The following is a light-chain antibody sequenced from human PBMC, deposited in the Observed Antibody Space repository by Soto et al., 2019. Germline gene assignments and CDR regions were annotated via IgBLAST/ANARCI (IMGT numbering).Light chain of an antibody. Sequence: DIQMTQSPSSLSASVGDRVTITCRASQTINNFLNWYQQKPGKAPNLLIHGASTLQSGVPSRFTGSGSGTYFTLTVSSLQPEDFATYYCQQHFHTPPAFGQGTRLEIK. J-gene: IGKJ5*01. CDR1: QTINNF. CDR2: GAS. CDR3: QQHFHTPPA. V-gene: IGKV1-39*01.